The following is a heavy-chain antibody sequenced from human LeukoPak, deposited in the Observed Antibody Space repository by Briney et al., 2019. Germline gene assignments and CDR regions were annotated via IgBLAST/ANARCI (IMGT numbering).Heavy chain of an antibody. V-gene: IGHV4-39*07. Sequence: SETLSLTCTVSGGSNSSSSYYWGWIRQPPGKGLEWIGSIYYSGSTYYNPSLKSRVTISVDTSKNQFSLKLSSVTAADTAVYYCASPRDIVVVVAATAGYFDLWGRGTLVTVSS. CDR3: ASPRDIVVVVAATAGYFDL. CDR1: GGSNSSSSYY. CDR2: IYYSGST. J-gene: IGHJ2*01. D-gene: IGHD2-15*01.